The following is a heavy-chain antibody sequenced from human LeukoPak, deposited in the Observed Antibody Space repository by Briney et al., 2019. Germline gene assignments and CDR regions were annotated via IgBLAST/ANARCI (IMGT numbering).Heavy chain of an antibody. Sequence: GGSLRLSCAASGFTFSDYYMSWVRQAPGKGLEWVSAISGSGGSTYYADSVKGRFTISRDNSKNTLYLQMNSLRAEDTAVYYCAKDGGWGIVATDYGMDVWGQGTTVTVSS. CDR1: GFTFSDYY. V-gene: IGHV3-23*01. CDR2: ISGSGGST. J-gene: IGHJ6*02. CDR3: AKDGGWGIVATDYGMDV. D-gene: IGHD5-12*01.